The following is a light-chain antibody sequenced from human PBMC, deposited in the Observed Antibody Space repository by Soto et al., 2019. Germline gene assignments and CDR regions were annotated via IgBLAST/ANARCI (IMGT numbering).Light chain of an antibody. CDR2: GAS. V-gene: IGKV3-20*01. CDR3: QQYGSSPWT. CDR1: QSVSSSY. Sequence: EIELTQSPGTLSLSPGERATLSCRASQSVSSSYLAWYQQKPGQAPRLLIYGASSRATGIPDRFSGSGSETDFTLTISRLEPEDFAVYYCQQYGSSPWTFGQGTKV. J-gene: IGKJ1*01.